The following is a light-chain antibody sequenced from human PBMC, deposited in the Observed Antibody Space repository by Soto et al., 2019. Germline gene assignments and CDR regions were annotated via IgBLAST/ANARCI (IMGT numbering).Light chain of an antibody. CDR3: QQYDSSPRT. CDR1: QSISGH. V-gene: IGKV3-15*01. J-gene: IGKJ1*01. Sequence: EIVLTQSPATLSVSPGERATLSCTASQSISGHLDWYQQKPGQAPRLLIYDASTRATGIPDRFSGSGSGAEFTLTISSLQSEDFAVYYCQQYDSSPRTFGQGTKVEIK. CDR2: DAS.